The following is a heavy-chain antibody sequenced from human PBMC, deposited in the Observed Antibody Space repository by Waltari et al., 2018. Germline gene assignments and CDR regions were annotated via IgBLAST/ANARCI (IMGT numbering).Heavy chain of an antibody. Sequence: EVQLVESGGGLVQPGGSLRLSCAASGFSISTYYMRWVRQAPGKGLEWVANIKQDGSEKYYVDSVKGRFTISRDNAKNSMYLQMNSLKAEDTAVYYCARRKWNYGSDDGMDVWGQGTTVTVSS. CDR2: IKQDGSEK. CDR1: GFSISTYY. V-gene: IGHV3-7*01. D-gene: IGHD1-7*01. CDR3: ARRKWNYGSDDGMDV. J-gene: IGHJ6*02.